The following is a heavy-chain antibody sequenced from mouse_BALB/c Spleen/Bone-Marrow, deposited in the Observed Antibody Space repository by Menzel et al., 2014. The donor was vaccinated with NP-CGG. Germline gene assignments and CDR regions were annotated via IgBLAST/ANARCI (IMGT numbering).Heavy chain of an antibody. CDR3: ARYSSGYFDY. V-gene: IGHV5-9-4*01. CDR2: LSSGGSYT. Sequence: EVQGVESGVGLVKLGGSLKLSCAASGFTFSSYAMSWVRQSPEKRLEWVAVLSSGGSYTYYPDTVTGRFTISRDNAKNTLYLEMSSLRSEDTTMYYCARYSSGYFDYLGQSTTLTVSS. J-gene: IGHJ2*01. D-gene: IGHD3-1*01. CDR1: GFTFSSYA.